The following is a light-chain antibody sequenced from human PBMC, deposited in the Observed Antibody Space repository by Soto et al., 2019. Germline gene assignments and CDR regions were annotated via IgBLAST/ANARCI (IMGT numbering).Light chain of an antibody. Sequence: QAVVTQEPSLTVSPGGTVTLTCGSSTGAVTSGHYPYWFQQKPGQAPRTLIYDTNKKHSWTPARFSGSLLGGKAALTLSGAQPEDEDEFYCLLSYSGARVVFGGGTKLTVL. V-gene: IGLV7-46*01. J-gene: IGLJ2*01. CDR3: LLSYSGARVV. CDR1: TGAVTSGHY. CDR2: DTN.